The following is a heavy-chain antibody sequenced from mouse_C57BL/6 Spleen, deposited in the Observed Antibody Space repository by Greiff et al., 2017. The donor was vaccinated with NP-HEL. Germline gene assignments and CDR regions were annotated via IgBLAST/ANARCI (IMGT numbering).Heavy chain of an antibody. CDR3: ARDYGNYVGYFDV. J-gene: IGHJ1*03. CDR2: IDPSDSYT. CDR1: GYTFTRYW. Sequence: QVQLQQPGAELVKPGASVKLSCKASGYTFTRYWMQWVKQRPGQGLEWIGEIDPSDSYTNYNQKFKGKATLTVDTSSSTAYMQLSSLTSEDSAVYYCARDYGNYVGYFDVWGTGTTVTVSS. D-gene: IGHD2-1*01. V-gene: IGHV1-50*01.